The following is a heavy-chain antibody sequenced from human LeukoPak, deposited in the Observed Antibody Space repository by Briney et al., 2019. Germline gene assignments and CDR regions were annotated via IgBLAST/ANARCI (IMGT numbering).Heavy chain of an antibody. V-gene: IGHV4-4*07. J-gene: IGHJ5*02. CDR2: IYTSGST. CDR3: ARVDGSCSGGSCPSGNWFDP. D-gene: IGHD2-15*01. CDR1: GGSISSYW. Sequence: KPSETLSLTCTVSGGSISSYWWSWIRQPAGKGLEWIGRIYTSGSTNYNPSLKSRVTISYTSKNQFSLKLNSVTAADTAVYYCARVDGSCSGGSCPSGNWFDPWGQGTLVTVSS.